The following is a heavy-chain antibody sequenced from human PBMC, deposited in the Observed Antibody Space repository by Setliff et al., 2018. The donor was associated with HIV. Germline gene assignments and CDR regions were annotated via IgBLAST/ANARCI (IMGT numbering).Heavy chain of an antibody. CDR2: ISSSGNT. V-gene: IGHV4-39*01. Sequence: ETLSLTCTVSGGSISSTSYYWGWIRQPPGTGLEWIGSISSSGNTYYNPSLKSRVTISVDTSRDQFSLKLSSVTAADTAVYYCARHSPSDYWGQGTLVTVSS. CDR3: ARHSPSDY. CDR1: GGSISSTSYY. J-gene: IGHJ4*02.